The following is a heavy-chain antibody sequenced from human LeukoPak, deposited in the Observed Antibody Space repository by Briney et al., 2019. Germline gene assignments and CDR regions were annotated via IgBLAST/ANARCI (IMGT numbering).Heavy chain of an antibody. V-gene: IGHV4-39*01. CDR3: ATSKQPPTWFDP. CDR2: IFHSGSP. Sequence: SETLSLTCTVSGDSISSTIYYWRWVRQPPGKGLEWIGSIFHSGSPYYNPSLKSRVTISVDTSKNQFSLNLTSVTAADTAVYYCATSKQPPTWFDPWGQGTLVTVSS. J-gene: IGHJ5*02. D-gene: IGHD6-13*01. CDR1: GDSISSTIYY.